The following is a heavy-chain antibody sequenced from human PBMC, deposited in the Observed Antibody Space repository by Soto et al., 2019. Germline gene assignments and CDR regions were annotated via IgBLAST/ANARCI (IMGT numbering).Heavy chain of an antibody. Sequence: QVQLVQSGAEVKKPGASVKVSCKASGYTFTSYGTTWVRQAPGKGLEWVEVIWYDGSNKYYADSVKGRFPISRDNSKNTLYLQMNSLRAEDTAVYYCARDLRYCSGGSGQLKKDWYFDLWGRGTMVTVSS. D-gene: IGHD2-15*01. CDR1: GYTFTSYG. J-gene: IGHJ2*01. V-gene: IGHV3-33*01. CDR3: ARDLRYCSGGSGQLKKDWYFDL. CDR2: IWYDGSNK.